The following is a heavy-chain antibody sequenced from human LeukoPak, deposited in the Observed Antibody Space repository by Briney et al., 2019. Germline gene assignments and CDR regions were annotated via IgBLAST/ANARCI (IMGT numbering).Heavy chain of an antibody. J-gene: IGHJ6*02. CDR3: TRVDYGDYYYYGMDV. V-gene: IGHV3-49*04. D-gene: IGHD4-17*01. Sequence: GGSLRLSCTASGFTFGDYAMSWVRQAPGKGLEWVGFIRSKAYGGTTEYAASVKGRFTISRDDSKSIAYLQMNSLKTEDTAVYYCTRVDYGDYYYYGMDVWGQGTTVTVSS. CDR1: GFTFGDYA. CDR2: IRSKAYGGTT.